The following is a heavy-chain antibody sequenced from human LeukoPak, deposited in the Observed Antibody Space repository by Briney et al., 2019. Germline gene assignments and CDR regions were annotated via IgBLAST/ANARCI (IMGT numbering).Heavy chain of an antibody. CDR2: ISAYNGNT. CDR1: GYTFTSYG. Sequence: ASVKVSCKASGYTFTSYGISWVRQVPGQGLEWMGWISAYNGNTNYAQKLQGRVTMTTDTSTSTAYMELRSLRSDDTAVYYCARSTSSSWYLPLDYWGQGTLVTVSS. J-gene: IGHJ4*02. CDR3: ARSTSSSWYLPLDY. D-gene: IGHD6-13*01. V-gene: IGHV1-18*01.